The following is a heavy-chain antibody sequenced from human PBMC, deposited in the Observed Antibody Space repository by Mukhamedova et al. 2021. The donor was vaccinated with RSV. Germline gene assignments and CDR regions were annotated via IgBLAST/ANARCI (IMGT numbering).Heavy chain of an antibody. V-gene: IGHV3-7*03. D-gene: IGHD2-15*01. CDR2: IKQDGSEK. Sequence: GWVANIKQDGSEKYYVDSVKGRFTISRDNAKNSLYLQMNSLRAEDTAVYYCARSVVVVAATTNYYYYYYMDVWGKGTTVTVSS. J-gene: IGHJ6*03. CDR3: ARSVVVVAATTNYYYYYYMDV.